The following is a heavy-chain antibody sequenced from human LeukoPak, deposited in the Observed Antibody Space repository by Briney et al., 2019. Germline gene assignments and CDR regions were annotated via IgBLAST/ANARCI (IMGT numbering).Heavy chain of an antibody. CDR3: AREGTSTVVTSYYYYYMDV. Sequence: SVKVSCKASGYTFTSYGISWVRQAPGQGLEWMGGIIPIFGTANYAQKFQGRVTITADESTSTAYMELSSLRSEDTAVYYCAREGTSTVVTSYYYYYMDVWGKGTTVTVSS. CDR1: GYTFTSYG. CDR2: IIPIFGTA. J-gene: IGHJ6*03. D-gene: IGHD4-23*01. V-gene: IGHV1-69*13.